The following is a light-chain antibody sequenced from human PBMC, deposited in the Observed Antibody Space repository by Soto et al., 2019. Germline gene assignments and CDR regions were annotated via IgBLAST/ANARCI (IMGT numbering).Light chain of an antibody. V-gene: IGKV3-15*01. CDR3: QQYNNWPLWT. Sequence: EIVMTQSPATLSVSPGERATLSCRASQSVNSNLAWYKQKPGQAPRLLIYGASTRATRIPARFSGSGSGTEFTLTISSLQSEDFAVYYCQQYNNWPLWTFGLGTKVEIK. J-gene: IGKJ1*01. CDR2: GAS. CDR1: QSVNSN.